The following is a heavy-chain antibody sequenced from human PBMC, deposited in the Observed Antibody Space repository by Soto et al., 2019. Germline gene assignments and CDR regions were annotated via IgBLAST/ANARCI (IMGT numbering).Heavy chain of an antibody. CDR3: AKDGTYSGLYYFDY. Sequence: PGGSLRLSCAASGFTFSDSALVWVRQAPGKGLEWVSGISGSGATTYYADSVKGRLTISRDNSKNTVYLQMSSLRAEDTAIYYCAKDGTYSGLYYFDYWGQGSLVTVSS. V-gene: IGHV3-23*01. CDR1: GFTFSDSA. J-gene: IGHJ4*02. D-gene: IGHD5-12*01. CDR2: ISGSGATT.